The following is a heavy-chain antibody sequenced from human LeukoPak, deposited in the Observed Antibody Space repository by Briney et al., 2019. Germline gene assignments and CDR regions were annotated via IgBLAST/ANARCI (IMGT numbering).Heavy chain of an antibody. Sequence: SETLSLTCTVSDGSISSYYWSWIRQPPGKGLEWIGYIYYSGSTNYNPSLKSRVTISVDTSKNQFSLKLSSVTAADTAVYYCARAPGAGKSYYYYGMDVWGQGTTVTVSS. CDR3: ARAPGAGKSYYYYGMDV. CDR1: DGSISSYY. V-gene: IGHV4-59*01. CDR2: IYYSGST. D-gene: IGHD6-19*01. J-gene: IGHJ6*02.